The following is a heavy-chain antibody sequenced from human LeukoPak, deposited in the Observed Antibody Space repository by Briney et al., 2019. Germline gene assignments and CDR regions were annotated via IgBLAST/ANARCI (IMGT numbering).Heavy chain of an antibody. CDR1: GGTFSNYA. V-gene: IGHV1-69*04. CDR2: IIPFLDIA. D-gene: IGHD2-2*01. Sequence: GASVKVSCKASGGTFSNYAISWVRQAPGQGLEWMGRIIPFLDIADYAQKFQGRVTITADKTTSTAYMELSSLRSEDTAVYYCASGEGCSSSSCTLDYWGQGTLVTVSS. CDR3: ASGEGCSSSSCTLDY. J-gene: IGHJ4*02.